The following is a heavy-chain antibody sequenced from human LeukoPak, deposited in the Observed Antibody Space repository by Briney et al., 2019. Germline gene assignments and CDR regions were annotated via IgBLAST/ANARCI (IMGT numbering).Heavy chain of an antibody. CDR2: IRYDGSNK. Sequence: GGSLRLSCAASGFTFSSYGMHWVRQAPGKGLEWVAFIRYDGSNKYFADSVKGRFTISRDNSKNTLYLQMNSLRAEDTAVYYCAKDRNYYGSAFDYWGQGTLVTVSS. J-gene: IGHJ4*02. CDR1: GFTFSSYG. D-gene: IGHD3-10*01. CDR3: AKDRNYYGSAFDY. V-gene: IGHV3-30*02.